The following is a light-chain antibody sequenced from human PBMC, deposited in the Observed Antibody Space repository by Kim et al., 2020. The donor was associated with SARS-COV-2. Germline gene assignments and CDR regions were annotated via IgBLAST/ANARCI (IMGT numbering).Light chain of an antibody. CDR2: DPD. V-gene: IGLV1-51*01. Sequence: GPKVTLSFSGSSSNIGRNHVSWYQQFPGTAPKLLIYDPDKRPSAIPDPFSGSKSGTSATLGIAGLQTGDEADYYCGTWDNSLSGAVFGGGTKVTVL. CDR1: SSNIGRNH. J-gene: IGLJ2*01. CDR3: GTWDNSLSGAV.